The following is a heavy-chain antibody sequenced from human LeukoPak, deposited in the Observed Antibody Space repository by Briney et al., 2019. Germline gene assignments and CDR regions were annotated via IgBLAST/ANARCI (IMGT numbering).Heavy chain of an antibody. V-gene: IGHV4-4*07. CDR3: ARVIFGVVPDAFDI. D-gene: IGHD3-3*01. J-gene: IGHJ3*02. CDR2: IYTSGST. CDR1: GGSISSYY. Sequence: SETLSLTCTVSGGSISSYYWSWIRQPAGKGLEWIGRIYTSGSTNYNPSLKSRVTMSVDTSKNQFSLKLSSVTAAVTAVYYCARVIFGVVPDAFDIWGQGTMVTVSS.